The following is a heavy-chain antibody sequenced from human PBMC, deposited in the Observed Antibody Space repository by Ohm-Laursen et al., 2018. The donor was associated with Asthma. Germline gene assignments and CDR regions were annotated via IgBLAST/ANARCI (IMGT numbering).Heavy chain of an antibody. V-gene: IGHV3-30-3*01. D-gene: IGHD3-3*01. CDR3: ARDVMEWYLPAFDF. CDR2: GGSYYDGGLK. J-gene: IGHJ4*02. Sequence: SLRLSCAAPGFTFRSHAMHWVRQAPGKGLEWVAVGGSYYDGGLKYYADSVNGRFTVSRDDSKNTLYLQMNSLRPDDTAVYYCARDVMEWYLPAFDFWGQGTLVTVSS. CDR1: GFTFRSHA.